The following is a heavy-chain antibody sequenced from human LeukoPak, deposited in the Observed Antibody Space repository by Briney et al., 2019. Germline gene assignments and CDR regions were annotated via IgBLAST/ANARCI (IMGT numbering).Heavy chain of an antibody. V-gene: IGHV3-7*01. CDR2: INQDGSTQ. J-gene: IGHJ4*02. Sequence: GGSLRPSCAASGFPFSGYWMDWVRQAPGKGMEWVANINQDGSTQYYAASVKGRFTISRDNAKSSLYLQMNILRAEDTAVYYCSRSLDYLGQGALVTVSS. CDR1: GFPFSGYW. CDR3: SRSLDY.